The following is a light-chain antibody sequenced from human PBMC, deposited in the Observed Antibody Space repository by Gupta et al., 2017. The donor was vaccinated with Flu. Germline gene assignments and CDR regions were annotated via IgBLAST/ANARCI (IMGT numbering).Light chain of an antibody. CDR1: QSISSY. J-gene: IGKJ1*01. CDR2: AGP. Sequence: DIQLTQSPPSLSASVGDRVTITCRASQSISSYLNWYQQKPGKAPKFLIHAGPNLQSGVPSRFSVSGSGTDFTLTISSLQVEDFAIYYCQQTDSSAQTFGQGTKVEIK. CDR3: QQTDSSAQT. V-gene: IGKV1-39*01.